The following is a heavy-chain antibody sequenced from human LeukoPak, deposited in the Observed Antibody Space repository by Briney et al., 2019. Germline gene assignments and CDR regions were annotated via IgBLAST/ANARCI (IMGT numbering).Heavy chain of an antibody. CDR3: AREVYYGMNYYGMDV. J-gene: IGHJ6*02. D-gene: IGHD3-10*01. CDR2: IIPILGIA. CDR1: GGTFSSYA. Sequence: GASVKVSCKASGGTFSSYAISWVRQAPGQGLEWMGRIIPILGIANYAQKFQGRVTITADKSTSTAYMELSSLRSEDTAVYYCAREVYYGMNYYGMDVWGQGTTVTVSS. V-gene: IGHV1-69*04.